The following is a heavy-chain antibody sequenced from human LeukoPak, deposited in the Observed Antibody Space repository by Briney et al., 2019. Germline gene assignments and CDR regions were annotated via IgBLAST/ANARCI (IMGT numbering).Heavy chain of an antibody. V-gene: IGHV3-30*04. CDR1: GFTFSSYA. J-gene: IGHJ4*02. CDR3: ARGFALIVVVPAAVDY. D-gene: IGHD2-2*01. CDR2: ISYDGSNK. Sequence: GGSLRLSCAASGFTFSSYAMQWVRQAPGKGLEWVAVISYDGSNKYYADSVKGRFTISRDNSKNTLYLQMNSLRAEDTAVYYCARGFALIVVVPAAVDYWGQGTLVTVSS.